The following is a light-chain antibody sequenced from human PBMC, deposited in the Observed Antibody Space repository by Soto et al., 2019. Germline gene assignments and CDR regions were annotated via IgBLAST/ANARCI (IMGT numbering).Light chain of an antibody. CDR3: QQYSSSPTYT. CDR1: QSVSSSY. J-gene: IGKJ2*01. CDR2: GAS. Sequence: EIVLTQSPGTLSLTTGERATLSCRASQSVSSSYLAWYQQKPGQAPRLLIYGASSRATGIPDRFSGSGSGTDFTLTISRLEPEDFAVYHCQQYSSSPTYTFGQGTKLEIK. V-gene: IGKV3-20*01.